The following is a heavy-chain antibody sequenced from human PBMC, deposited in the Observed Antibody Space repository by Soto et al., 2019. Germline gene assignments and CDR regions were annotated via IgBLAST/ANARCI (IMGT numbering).Heavy chain of an antibody. CDR1: GSTFTSYA. Sequence: ASVKVSCKASGSTFTSYAMNWVRQAPGQGLEWMGWINTNTGNPTYAQGFTGRFVFSLDTSVSTAYLQICSLKAEDTAVYYCASRYCSSTSCYGYYYYNGMDFWGQGTMVTVSS. V-gene: IGHV7-4-1*01. D-gene: IGHD2-2*01. CDR3: ASRYCSSTSCYGYYYYNGMDF. J-gene: IGHJ6*02. CDR2: INTNTGNP.